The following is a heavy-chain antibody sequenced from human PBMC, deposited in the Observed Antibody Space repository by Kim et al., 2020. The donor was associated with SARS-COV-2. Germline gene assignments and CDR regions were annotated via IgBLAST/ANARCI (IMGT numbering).Heavy chain of an antibody. V-gene: IGHV1-3*01. CDR3: ARGNYGWGYYYYYYMDV. D-gene: IGHD1-7*01. CDR2: INAGNGNT. CDR1: GYTFTSYA. J-gene: IGHJ6*03. Sequence: ASVKVSCKASGYTFTSYAMHWVRQAPGQRLEWMGWINAGNGNTKYSQKFQGRVTITRDTSASTAYMELSSLRSEDTAVYYCARGNYGWGYYYYYYMDVCGKGTTVTVSS.